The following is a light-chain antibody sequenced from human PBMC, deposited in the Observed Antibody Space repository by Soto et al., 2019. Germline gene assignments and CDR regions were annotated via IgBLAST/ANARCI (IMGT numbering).Light chain of an antibody. CDR2: GAS. Sequence: EIVLTQSPGTLSLSPGDRATLSCRASQSFSSSYLAWYQQKPGQAPRLLIYGASSRATGIPDRFSGSGSGTDFTLTSSSLEPEDFAVYYCQHYGSALFTFGPGTKVDVK. V-gene: IGKV3-20*01. CDR3: QHYGSALFT. J-gene: IGKJ3*01. CDR1: QSFSSSY.